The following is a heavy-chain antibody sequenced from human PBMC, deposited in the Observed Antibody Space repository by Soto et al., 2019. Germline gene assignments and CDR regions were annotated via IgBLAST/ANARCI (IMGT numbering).Heavy chain of an antibody. CDR3: ARRAETNGWNGFGADKYYFDF. V-gene: IGHV1-18*01. CDR2: ISAYNGNT. D-gene: IGHD1-1*01. J-gene: IGHJ4*02. CDR1: GYTFTSYG. Sequence: ASVKVSCKASGYTFTSYGLSWVRQAPGQGLEWMGWISAYNGNTKYAQKVQDRVTMTTDTPTNTAYMELSSLRSEDTAVYYCARRAETNGWNGFGADKYYFDFWGQGTLVTVSS.